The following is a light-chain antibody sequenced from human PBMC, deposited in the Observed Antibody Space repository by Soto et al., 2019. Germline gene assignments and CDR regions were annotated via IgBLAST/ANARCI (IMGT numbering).Light chain of an antibody. CDR1: QGISSW. V-gene: IGKV1D-8*03. CDR3: LQHNRKGT. J-gene: IGKJ1*01. CDR2: AAS. Sequence: VIWMPQSPSLISASTGDSVTISGRMSQGISSWLAWYQQKPGKDPKLLIYAASSLQSGVPSRFSGSGSGTEFTLTISSLQPEDFATYYRLQHNRKGTFGQGTKVDIK.